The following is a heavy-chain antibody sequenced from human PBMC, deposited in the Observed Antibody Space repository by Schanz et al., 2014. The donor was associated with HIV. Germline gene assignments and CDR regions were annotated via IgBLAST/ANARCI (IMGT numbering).Heavy chain of an antibody. Sequence: QVQLVQSGAEVKKSGSSVKVSCKASGGTLSSYAISWVRQAPGQGLEWMGGIIPIFGTTNYAQKFQGRVTITADESTNTAYMDLSSLRSEDTALYYCARARFGSSWYVTGFGSTDYWGQGTLVTVSS. J-gene: IGHJ4*02. V-gene: IGHV1-69*01. CDR3: ARARFGSSWYVTGFGSTDY. CDR1: GGTLSSYA. D-gene: IGHD6-13*01. CDR2: IIPIFGTT.